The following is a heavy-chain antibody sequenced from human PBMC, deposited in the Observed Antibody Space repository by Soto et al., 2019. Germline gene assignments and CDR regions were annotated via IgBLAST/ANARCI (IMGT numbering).Heavy chain of an antibody. CDR2: ISAYNGNT. D-gene: IGHD5-12*01. J-gene: IGHJ3*02. Sequence: VKGSRKSSVYTFTSYVSSRVRQAPGQGLEWMGWISAYNGNTNYAQKLQGRVTMTTDTSTSTAYMELRSLRSDDTAVYYCAGFKWLDAFDIWGQGTMVTVSS. V-gene: IGHV1-18*01. CDR3: AGFKWLDAFDI. CDR1: VYTFTSYV.